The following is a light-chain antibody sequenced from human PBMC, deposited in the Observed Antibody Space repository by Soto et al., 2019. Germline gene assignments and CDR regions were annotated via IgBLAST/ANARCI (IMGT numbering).Light chain of an antibody. Sequence: QSVLTQPASVSGSPGQSITISCTGTTSDVGSYNLVSWYQQHPGKAPKLMIYEVSKRPSGVSNRFSGSKSGNTASLTISGLQAEDEADSYCCSYAVSRYVFGTMTEVTDL. J-gene: IGLJ1*01. CDR2: EVS. V-gene: IGLV2-23*02. CDR1: TSDVGSYNL. CDR3: CSYAVSRYV.